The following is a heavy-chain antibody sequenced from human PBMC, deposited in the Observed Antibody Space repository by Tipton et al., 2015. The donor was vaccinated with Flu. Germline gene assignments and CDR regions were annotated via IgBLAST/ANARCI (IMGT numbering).Heavy chain of an antibody. CDR1: GDSVSSNRAA. CDR2: TYYRTKWYN. J-gene: IGHJ4*02. D-gene: IGHD6-6*01. V-gene: IGHV6-1*01. CDR3: ARGAGYSSSSWCFDY. Sequence: TLSLTCAISGDSVSSNRAAWNWIRQSPSRGLEWLGRTYYRTKWYNDYAVSVKSRITINPDTSKNQFSLQLNSVTPEDTAVYYCARGAGYSSSSWCFDYWGQGTLVTVSS.